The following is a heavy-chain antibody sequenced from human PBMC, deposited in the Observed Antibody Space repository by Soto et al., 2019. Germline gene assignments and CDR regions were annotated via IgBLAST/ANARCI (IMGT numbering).Heavy chain of an antibody. Sequence: SETLSLTCTVSGGSINSYYWSWIRQPPGKGLEWIGYIYYSGSTNYNPSLKSRVTISVDTSKNQFSLKLSSVTAADTAVYYCARRHALGFDFWGQGTLVTVSS. J-gene: IGHJ4*02. CDR1: GGSINSYY. V-gene: IGHV4-59*08. CDR3: ARRHALGFDF. CDR2: IYYSGST. D-gene: IGHD3-16*01.